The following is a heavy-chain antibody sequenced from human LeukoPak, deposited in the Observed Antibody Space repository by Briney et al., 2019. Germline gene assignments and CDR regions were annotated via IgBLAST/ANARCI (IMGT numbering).Heavy chain of an antibody. CDR2: ISYDGSNK. Sequence: PGGSLRLSCAASGFTFSSYAMHWVRQAPGTGLEWVAFISYDGSNKYYADSVKGRFTISKDNSKNALYLQMNSLRPEDTALYYCTRDVRASTDGDYLDYWGQGTLVTVSS. V-gene: IGHV3-30-3*01. CDR3: TRDVRASTDGDYLDY. CDR1: GFTFSSYA. D-gene: IGHD4-17*01. J-gene: IGHJ4*02.